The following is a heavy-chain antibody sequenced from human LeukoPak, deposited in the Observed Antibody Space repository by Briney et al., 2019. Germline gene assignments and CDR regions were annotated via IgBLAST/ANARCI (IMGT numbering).Heavy chain of an antibody. D-gene: IGHD3-16*01. Sequence: SEALSLTCTVSGGSISSYYWSWIRQPAGKGLEWIGRIYTSGSTNYNPSLKSRVTISVDTSKNQFSLKLSSVTAADTAVYYCARAHMITSYYYYYYMDVWGKGTTVTVSS. J-gene: IGHJ6*03. CDR1: GGSISSYY. V-gene: IGHV4-4*07. CDR2: IYTSGST. CDR3: ARAHMITSYYYYYYMDV.